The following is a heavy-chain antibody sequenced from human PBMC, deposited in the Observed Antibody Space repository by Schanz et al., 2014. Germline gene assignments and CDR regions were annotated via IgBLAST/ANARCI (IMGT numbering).Heavy chain of an antibody. Sequence: EVQLVESGGGLVQPGGSLRLSCAASGVTFSTYWMSWVRQAPGKGPEWVANIKQDGSEKYYVDSVRGRFTISRDNAKNSLFLQMNSLRAEDTAKYYCARGNYGMDVWGQGTTVTVSS. CDR1: GVTFSTYW. CDR2: IKQDGSEK. V-gene: IGHV3-7*03. CDR3: ARGNYGMDV. J-gene: IGHJ6*02.